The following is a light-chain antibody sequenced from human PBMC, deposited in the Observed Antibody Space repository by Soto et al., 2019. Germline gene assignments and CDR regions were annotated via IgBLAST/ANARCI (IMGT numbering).Light chain of an antibody. V-gene: IGLV4-69*01. CDR1: SGHSSYA. CDR2: LNSDGSH. CDR3: QTWGTGTWV. J-gene: IGLJ3*02. Sequence: QLVLTQSPSASASLGASVKLTCTLSSGHSSYAIAWHQQQPEKGPRYLMKLNSDGSHSKGDGIPGRFSGSSSGAERYLTISSLQSEDEADYYCQTWGTGTWVFGGGTKLTVL.